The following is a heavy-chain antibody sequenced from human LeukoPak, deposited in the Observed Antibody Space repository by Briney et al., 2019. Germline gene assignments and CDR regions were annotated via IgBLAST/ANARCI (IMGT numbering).Heavy chain of an antibody. D-gene: IGHD2-2*02. V-gene: IGHV4-34*01. CDR3: AVTLGYCSSTSCHNNWFDP. J-gene: IGHJ5*02. Sequence: TSETLSLTCAVYGGSFSGYYWSWIRQPPGKGLEWIGEINHRGSTNYNPSLKSRVTISVDTSKNQFSLKLSSVTAADTAVYYCAVTLGYCSSTSCHNNWFDPWGQGTLVTVSS. CDR2: INHRGST. CDR1: GGSFSGYY.